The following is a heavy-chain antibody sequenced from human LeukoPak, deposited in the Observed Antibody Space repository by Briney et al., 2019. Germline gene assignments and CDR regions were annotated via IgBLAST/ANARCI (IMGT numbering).Heavy chain of an antibody. J-gene: IGHJ5*02. CDR2: IKQDGSER. CDR1: GFIFSNYG. Sequence: PGGSLRLSCAASGFIFSNYGMSWVRQAPGKGLEWVAHIKQDGSERFYMDSVKGRFTISRDNAKNSLHLQMNSLRAEDTGVFYCARGIDYGWLDPWGQGTLVTVSS. D-gene: IGHD4-17*01. V-gene: IGHV3-7*01. CDR3: ARGIDYGWLDP.